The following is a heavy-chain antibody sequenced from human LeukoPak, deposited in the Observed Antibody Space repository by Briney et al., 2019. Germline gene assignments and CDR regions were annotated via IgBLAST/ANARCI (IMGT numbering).Heavy chain of an antibody. V-gene: IGHV4-34*01. J-gene: IGHJ4*02. CDR1: GGSFSGYY. Sequence: SETLSLTCAVYGGSFSGYYWSWIRQPPGKGLEWIGEINHSGSTNYNPSLKSRVTISVDTSKNQFSLKLSSVTAADTAVYCCARKKGMTTVTRYFDYWGQGTLVTVSS. CDR3: ARKKGMTTVTRYFDY. D-gene: IGHD4-17*01. CDR2: INHSGST.